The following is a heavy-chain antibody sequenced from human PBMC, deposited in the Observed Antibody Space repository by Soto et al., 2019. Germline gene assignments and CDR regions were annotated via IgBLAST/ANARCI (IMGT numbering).Heavy chain of an antibody. CDR2: ISGSGGST. J-gene: IGHJ4*02. V-gene: IGHV3-23*01. D-gene: IGHD3-22*01. CDR3: AKDGPNYYDSSGSIDY. CDR1: GFTFSSYA. Sequence: GGSLRLSCAASGFTFSSYAMSWVRQAPGKGLEWVSAISGSGGSTYYADSVKGRFTISRDNSKNTLYLQMNSLRAEDTAVYYCAKDGPNYYDSSGSIDYWGQGTLVTVSS.